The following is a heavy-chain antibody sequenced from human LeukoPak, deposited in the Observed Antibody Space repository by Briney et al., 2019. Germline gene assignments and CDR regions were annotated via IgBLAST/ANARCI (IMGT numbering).Heavy chain of an antibody. J-gene: IGHJ4*02. Sequence: SETLSLTCTVSGYSISSGYYWGWIRQPPGKGLEWIGSIYHSGSTYYNPSLKSRVTISVDTSKNQFSLKLSSVTAADTAVYYCARDWRSGRRWLPTYYFDYWGQGTLVTVSS. CDR2: IYHSGST. D-gene: IGHD5-24*01. V-gene: IGHV4-38-2*02. CDR3: ARDWRSGRRWLPTYYFDY. CDR1: GYSISSGYY.